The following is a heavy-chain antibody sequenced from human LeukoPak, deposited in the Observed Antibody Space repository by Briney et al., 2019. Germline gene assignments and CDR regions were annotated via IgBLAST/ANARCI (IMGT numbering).Heavy chain of an antibody. V-gene: IGHV4-34*01. Sequence: PSETLSLTCAVYGGSFSGYYWSWIRQLPGKGLEWIGEINHSGSTNYNPSLKSRVTISVDTSKNQFSLKLSSVTAADTAVYYCARGNGDYWGQGTLVTVSS. D-gene: IGHD1-1*01. CDR2: INHSGST. J-gene: IGHJ4*02. CDR3: ARGNGDY. CDR1: GGSFSGYY.